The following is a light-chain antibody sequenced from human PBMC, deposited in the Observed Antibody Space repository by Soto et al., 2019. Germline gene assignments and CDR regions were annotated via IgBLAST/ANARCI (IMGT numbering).Light chain of an antibody. CDR1: QTINNRY. V-gene: IGKV3-20*01. J-gene: IGKJ3*01. CDR2: AAS. Sequence: EIALTQSPGTLSLSPGERAILSCRASQTINNRYLAWYQQTPGRAPRLLIHAASSRAAGIPDRFSGSGSGTDFTLTINRLEPEDFAVYYCHHYDNSPPFPFGPGTTVDI. CDR3: HHYDNSPPFP.